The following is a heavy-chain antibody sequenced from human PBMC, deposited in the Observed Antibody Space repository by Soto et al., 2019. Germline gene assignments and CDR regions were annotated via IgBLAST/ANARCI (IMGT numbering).Heavy chain of an antibody. Sequence: EVPLVESGGGWVQPGRSLRLSCAASGFTFGDYAMHWVRQVPGRGLEWVSGISWNRATIEYADSVKGRFTISRENAKKSLSLQMASLRAEDAALYFCVKDSYSDCWNTYSTGAGAFAFWGQGTMVTVSS. J-gene: IGHJ3*01. CDR3: VKDSYSDCWNTYSTGAGAFAF. D-gene: IGHD3-3*01. V-gene: IGHV3-9*01. CDR2: ISWNRATI. CDR1: GFTFGDYA.